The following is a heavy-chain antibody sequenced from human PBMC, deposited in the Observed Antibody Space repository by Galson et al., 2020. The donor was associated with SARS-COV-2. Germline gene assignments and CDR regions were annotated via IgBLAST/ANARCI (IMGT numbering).Heavy chain of an antibody. CDR3: ATDPYCTGGSCYSH. D-gene: IGHD2-15*01. CDR2: FEPDDGET. CDR1: GYSLTELP. Sequence: ASVKVSCKVSGYSLTELPMHWVRQAPGKGLDWMGGFEPDDGETIYAQKFQDRVTMTEDTSTDTAYMELSSLRSEDTAMYYCATDPYCTGGSCYSHWGQGTLVTVSS. J-gene: IGHJ4*02. V-gene: IGHV1-24*01.